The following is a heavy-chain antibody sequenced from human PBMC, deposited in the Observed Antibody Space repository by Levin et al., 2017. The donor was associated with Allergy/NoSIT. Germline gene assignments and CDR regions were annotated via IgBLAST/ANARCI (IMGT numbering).Heavy chain of an antibody. Sequence: GESLKISCQGSGYSFTSYWIGWVCQMPGKGLEWMGIIYPGDSDTRYSPSFQGQVTIPADKSISTAYLQWSSLKASDTAIYYCARRGTRDYYYYMDVWGKGTTVTVSS. J-gene: IGHJ6*03. CDR3: ARRGTRDYYYYMDV. V-gene: IGHV5-51*01. CDR1: GYSFTSYW. D-gene: IGHD1-1*01. CDR2: IYPGDSDT.